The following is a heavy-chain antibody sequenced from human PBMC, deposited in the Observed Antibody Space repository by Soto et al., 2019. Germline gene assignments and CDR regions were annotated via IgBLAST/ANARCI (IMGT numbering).Heavy chain of an antibody. CDR2: IRSKAYGGTT. V-gene: IGHV3-49*03. D-gene: IGHD2-15*01. CDR3: TRDQNGGNYYYYGMDV. CDR1: GFTFSNYA. Sequence: GGSLRLSCTASGFTFSNYAMRWFRQAPGKGLEWVGFIRSKAYGGTTEYAASVKGRFTMSRDDSKSITNLKMNSLKTEDTAVYYCTRDQNGGNYYYYGMDVWGQGTTVTVSS. J-gene: IGHJ6*02.